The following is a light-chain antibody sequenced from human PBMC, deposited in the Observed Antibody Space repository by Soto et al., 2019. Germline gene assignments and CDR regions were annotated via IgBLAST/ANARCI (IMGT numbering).Light chain of an antibody. J-gene: IGKJ1*01. CDR2: DAS. Sequence: EIVLTQSPATLSLSPGERATLSCRASQSVSSNLAWYQQKPGLAPRLLIYDASSRATVIPDRFSGSGSGTDFTLTISRLEPEDFAVYYCQQYGNSPQTFGQGTKVDIK. CDR3: QQYGNSPQT. V-gene: IGKV3D-20*01. CDR1: QSVSSN.